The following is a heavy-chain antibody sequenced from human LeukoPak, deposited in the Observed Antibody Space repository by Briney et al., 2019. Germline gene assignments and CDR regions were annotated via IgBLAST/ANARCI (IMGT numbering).Heavy chain of an antibody. V-gene: IGHV3-48*03. J-gene: IGHJ1*01. CDR2: ISSSGSTI. CDR1: GFTFSSYE. CDR3: ARDVVGATYHAHYFQH. Sequence: PGGSLRLSCAASGFTFSSYEMNWVRQAPGKGLEWVSYISSSGSTIYYADSVKGRFTISRDNAKNSLNLQMNSLRAEDTAVYYCARDVVGATYHAHYFQHWGQGTLVTVSS. D-gene: IGHD1-26*01.